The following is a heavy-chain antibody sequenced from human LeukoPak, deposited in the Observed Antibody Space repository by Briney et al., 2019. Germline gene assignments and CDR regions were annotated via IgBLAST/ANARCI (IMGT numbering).Heavy chain of an antibody. Sequence: GGSLRLSCAASGFTFSSSAMSWVRQVPGKGLEWVSGISASGGSTSYADSVRGRFTISRDNSKNTLYLQMNSLRAEDTAVYYCAKQSGSWTNDAFDIWGQGTMVTVSS. CDR3: AKQSGSWTNDAFDI. CDR2: ISASGGST. J-gene: IGHJ3*02. V-gene: IGHV3-23*01. D-gene: IGHD1-26*01. CDR1: GFTFSSSA.